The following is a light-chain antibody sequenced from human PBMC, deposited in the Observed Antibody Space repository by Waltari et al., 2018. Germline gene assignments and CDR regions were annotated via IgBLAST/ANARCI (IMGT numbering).Light chain of an antibody. CDR3: LQSNIYPLT. V-gene: IGKV1-17*01. CDR1: QGIRND. CDR2: GAS. Sequence: DIQMTQSPSSLSASVGDRVTIFCRASQGIRNDLSWFQQRPGKAPKRLIYGASKLESGVPSRFSGSGSGTEFTLTVSSLRPEDFATYFCLQSNIYPLTFGQGTKVEI. J-gene: IGKJ1*01.